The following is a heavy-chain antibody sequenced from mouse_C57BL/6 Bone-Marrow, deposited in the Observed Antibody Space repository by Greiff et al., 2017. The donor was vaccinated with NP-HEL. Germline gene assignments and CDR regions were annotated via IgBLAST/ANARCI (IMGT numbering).Heavy chain of an antibody. CDR2: ISDGGSYT. CDR1: GFTFSSYA. CDR3: ARPTVVPMDY. Sequence: EVKLVESGGGLVKPGGSLKLSCAASGFTFSSYAMSWVRQTPEKRLEWVATISDGGSYTYYPANVKGRFTISRDNAKNNLCLQMSHLKSEYTAIYYCARPTVVPMDYWGQGTSVTVSS. D-gene: IGHD1-1*01. V-gene: IGHV5-4*03. J-gene: IGHJ4*01.